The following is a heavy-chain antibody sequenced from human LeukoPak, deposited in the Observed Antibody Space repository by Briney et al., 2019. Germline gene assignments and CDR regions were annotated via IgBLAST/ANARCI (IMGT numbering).Heavy chain of an antibody. CDR1: GGSNSGDY. CDR2: IYPSGST. D-gene: IGHD2/OR15-2a*01. J-gene: IGHJ6*03. Sequence: SETLSLTCTMSGGSNSGDYWSWIRQPAGEGLEWIGRIYPSGSTYLTPSLKSRVTISADTSKNQFSLKVSSVTAADAAVYYCARGSYYFDGSDNHYYYYYMDVWGEGTTVTVSS. CDR3: ARGSYYFDGSDNHYYYYYMDV. V-gene: IGHV4-4*07.